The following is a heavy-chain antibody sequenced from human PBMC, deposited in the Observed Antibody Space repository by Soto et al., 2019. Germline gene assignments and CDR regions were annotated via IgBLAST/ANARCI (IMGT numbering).Heavy chain of an antibody. CDR1: GFTVSSNY. Sequence: EVQLVESGGGLVQPGGSLRLSCAAFGFTVSSNYMSWVRQAPGKGLEWVSVIYSGGSTYYADSVKDRFTISRDNSKNTLYLQMNSLRAEDTAVYYCARGGDYSLGIAYWGQGTLVTVSS. D-gene: IGHD4-17*01. CDR2: IYSGGST. J-gene: IGHJ4*02. V-gene: IGHV3-66*01. CDR3: ARGGDYSLGIAY.